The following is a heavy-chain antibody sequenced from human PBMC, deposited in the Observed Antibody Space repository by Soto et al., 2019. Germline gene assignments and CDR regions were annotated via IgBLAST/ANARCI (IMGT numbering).Heavy chain of an antibody. Sequence: GGSLRLSCAASGFTFDDYAMHWVRQVPGKGLEWVSGINWNSGSIGYGDSVKGRFAISRDNAKNSLHLQMNSPSAEDTAFYYCVKDESINWYSGHFRHWGQGTLVTVSS. CDR1: GFTFDDYA. CDR2: INWNSGSI. CDR3: VKDESINWYSGHFRH. J-gene: IGHJ1*01. D-gene: IGHD6-13*01. V-gene: IGHV3-9*01.